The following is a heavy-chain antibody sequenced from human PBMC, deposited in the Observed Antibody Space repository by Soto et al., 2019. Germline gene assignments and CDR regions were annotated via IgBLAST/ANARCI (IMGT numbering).Heavy chain of an antibody. CDR3: ARDRGSEQWFFDS. J-gene: IGHJ4*02. CDR1: GGSISSSDYY. D-gene: IGHD6-19*01. V-gene: IGHV4-31*03. CDR2: ISNSGST. Sequence: SETLSLTCTVSGGSISSSDYYWSWIRQHPGKGLEWIGYISNSGSTYSNPSLESRVTISLDTSKNQFSLRLTSLTAADTAVYYCARDRGSEQWFFDSWGQGTLVTVSS.